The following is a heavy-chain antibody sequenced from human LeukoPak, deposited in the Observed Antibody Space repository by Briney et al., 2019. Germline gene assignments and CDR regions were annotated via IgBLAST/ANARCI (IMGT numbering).Heavy chain of an antibody. CDR2: INPSGGST. V-gene: IGHV1-46*01. Sequence: ASVKVSCKASGYTFTSYYMHWVRQAPGQGLEGMGIINPSGGSTSYAQKFQGRVTMTRDMSTSTVYMELSSLRSEDTAVYYCARESRFVGGSRDAFDIWGQGTMVTVSS. D-gene: IGHD2-15*01. CDR3: ARESRFVGGSRDAFDI. CDR1: GYTFTSYY. J-gene: IGHJ3*02.